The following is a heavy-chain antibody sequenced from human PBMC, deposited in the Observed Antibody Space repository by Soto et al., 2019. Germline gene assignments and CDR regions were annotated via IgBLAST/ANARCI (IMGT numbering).Heavy chain of an antibody. CDR2: VRSRPYGEAT. CDR3: EGVPGY. Sequence: EVQLVESGGGLVQPGRSLRLSCSGSGFTFGDYPVTWFRQAPGKGLEFVGFVRSRPYGEATEYAASVKGRFSISRDDSQSVGYLQMTSLKTEDTAVYYCEGVPGYCGQGTLVTVSS. D-gene: IGHD3-16*01. V-gene: IGHV3-49*03. J-gene: IGHJ4*02. CDR1: GFTFGDYP.